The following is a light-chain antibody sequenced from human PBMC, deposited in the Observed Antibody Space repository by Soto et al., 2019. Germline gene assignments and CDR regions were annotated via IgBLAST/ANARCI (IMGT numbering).Light chain of an antibody. CDR3: QQYGHWSRT. CDR2: RTS. CDR1: RGVDDW. J-gene: IGKJ1*01. Sequence: IQLTQSPSAVSASVGDRVNITCRASRGVDDWLAWYQQKPGEAPKLLITRTSILKSAVPSRFSGSGSGTEFTLTISSLQPDEFATYYCQQYGHWSRTFGQGTKEEI. V-gene: IGKV1-5*03.